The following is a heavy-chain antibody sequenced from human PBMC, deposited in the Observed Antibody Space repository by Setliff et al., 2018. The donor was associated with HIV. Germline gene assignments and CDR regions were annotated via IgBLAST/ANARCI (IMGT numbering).Heavy chain of an antibody. Sequence: HGESLKISCQGSGYTFTSYWIGWVRQMPGKGLEWVGIIYPGDSDTRYSPSFQGQVTISVDKSINTAYLQWNSLKASDTAMYYCARLGDSGSCFDYWGQGTLVTVSS. CDR2: IYPGDSDT. J-gene: IGHJ4*02. V-gene: IGHV5-51*01. CDR3: ARLGDSGSCFDY. D-gene: IGHD1-26*01. CDR1: GYTFTSYW.